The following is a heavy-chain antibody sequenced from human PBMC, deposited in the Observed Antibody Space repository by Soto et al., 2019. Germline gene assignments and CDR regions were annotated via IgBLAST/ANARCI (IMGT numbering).Heavy chain of an antibody. J-gene: IGHJ4*02. CDR1: GFNFNNYA. CDR3: AKSLNFVCVKPNFDH. V-gene: IGHV3-23*01. D-gene: IGHD3-16*02. Sequence: EVELLESGGGLVQPGGSLRLSCSASGFNFNNYAMNWVRQAPGKGLEWVSVLSGSGGTTYYSDSVSGRFIISRDNSKNMLFLQMNSLRADDTAIYYCAKSLNFVCVKPNFDHWGQGTLVTVSS. CDR2: LSGSGGTT.